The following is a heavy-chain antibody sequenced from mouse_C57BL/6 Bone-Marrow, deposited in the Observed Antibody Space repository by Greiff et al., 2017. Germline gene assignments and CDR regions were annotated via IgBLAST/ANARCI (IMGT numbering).Heavy chain of an antibody. CDR3: AICDLFAD. CDR1: GYAFSSSW. V-gene: IGHV1-82*01. Sequence: QVQLQQSGPELVKPGASVEISCKASGYAFSSSWMNWVKQRPGKGLEWIGRIYPGDGDTNYNGKFKGKATLTADKSSSTAYMQLSSLTSEDSAVYFCAICDLFADWGQGTLVTVSA. D-gene: IGHD1-3*01. CDR2: IYPGDGDT. J-gene: IGHJ3*01.